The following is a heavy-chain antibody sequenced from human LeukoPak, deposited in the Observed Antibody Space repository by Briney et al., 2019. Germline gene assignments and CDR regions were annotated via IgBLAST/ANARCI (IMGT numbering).Heavy chain of an antibody. CDR3: ARGSPNYYYDSSGYYRRAFDY. D-gene: IGHD3-22*01. V-gene: IGHV4-59*12. CDR1: GGSISSYY. J-gene: IGHJ4*02. Sequence: PSETLSLTCTVSGGSISSYYWSWIRQPPGKGLEWIGYIYYSGTTNYNPSLKSRVTISVDTSKNQFSLKLSSVTAADTAVYYCARGSPNYYYDSSGYYRRAFDYWGQGTLVTVSS. CDR2: IYYSGTT.